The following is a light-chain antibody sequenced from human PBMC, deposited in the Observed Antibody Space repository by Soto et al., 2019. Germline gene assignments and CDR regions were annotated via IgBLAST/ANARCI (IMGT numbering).Light chain of an antibody. CDR1: SRDVGDYNY. J-gene: IGLJ1*01. V-gene: IGLV2-8*01. CDR3: SSYAGSNSPFV. Sequence: QSVLTQPPSASGSPGQSVTISCTGTSRDVGDYNYVSWYQQHPGKAPKLMIYEVSKRPSGVPDRFSGSKSGNTASLTVSGLQAEDEADYYCSSYAGSNSPFVFGSGTKVTAL. CDR2: EVS.